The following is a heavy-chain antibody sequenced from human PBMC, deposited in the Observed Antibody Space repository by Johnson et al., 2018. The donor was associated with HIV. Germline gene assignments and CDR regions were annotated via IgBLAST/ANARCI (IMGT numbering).Heavy chain of an antibody. Sequence: QVQLVESGGGVVQPGRSLRLSCAVSGFTFSDYGMHWVRQAPGKGLEWVAVISYDGSHKYYADSVKGRFTISRDNSKHTLYLQMNSLRAEDTAVYYCARDHLRYFDWLLYEGGAFDIWGQGTMVTVSS. V-gene: IGHV3-30*03. D-gene: IGHD3-9*01. CDR1: GFTFSDYG. CDR2: ISYDGSHK. CDR3: ARDHLRYFDWLLYEGGAFDI. J-gene: IGHJ3*02.